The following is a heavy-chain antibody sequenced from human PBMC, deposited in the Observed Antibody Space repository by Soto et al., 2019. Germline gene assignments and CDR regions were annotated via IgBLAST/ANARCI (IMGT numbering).Heavy chain of an antibody. CDR2: ISSSSSTI. D-gene: IGHD3-3*01. CDR1: GFTFSSYS. Sequence: GGSLRLSCAASGFTFSSYSMNWVRQAPGKGLEWVSYISSSSSTIYYADSVKGRFTISRDNAKNSLYLQMNSLRAEDTAVYYCARPGGPPQFWRTHNWFDPWGQGTLVTVSS. J-gene: IGHJ5*02. CDR3: ARPGGPPQFWRTHNWFDP. V-gene: IGHV3-48*01.